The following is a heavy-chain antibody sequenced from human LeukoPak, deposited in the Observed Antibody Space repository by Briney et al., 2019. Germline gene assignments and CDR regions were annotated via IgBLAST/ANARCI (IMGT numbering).Heavy chain of an antibody. V-gene: IGHV3-23*01. D-gene: IGHD5-24*01. J-gene: IGHJ4*02. CDR3: AKGGLGGYNAVFDH. CDR2: VSGSDGSS. CDR1: GFTFSSYS. Sequence: PGGSLRLSCAASGFTFSSYSMNWVRQAPGKGLEWVSGVSGSDGSSHYADSVKGRFTISVDNSKNTLHLQMNSLRAEDTAVYYCAKGGLGGYNAVFDHWGQGILVTVSS.